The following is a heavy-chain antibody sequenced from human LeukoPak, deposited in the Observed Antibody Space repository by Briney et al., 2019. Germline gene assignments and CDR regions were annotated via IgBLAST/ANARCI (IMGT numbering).Heavy chain of an antibody. J-gene: IGHJ4*02. CDR1: GYTFTSYY. Sequence: ASVKFSCKASGYTFTSYYMHWVRQAPGQGLEWMGIINPSGGSTSYAQKFQGRVTMTRDTSTSTVYMELSSLRSEDTAVYYCARDTGLGDHFDYWGQGTLVTVSS. CDR3: ARDTGLGDHFDY. CDR2: INPSGGST. D-gene: IGHD2-21*02. V-gene: IGHV1-46*01.